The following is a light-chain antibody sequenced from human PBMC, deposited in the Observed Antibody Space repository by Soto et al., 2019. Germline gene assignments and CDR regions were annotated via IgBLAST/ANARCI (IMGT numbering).Light chain of an antibody. CDR3: QQYNNWPPT. CDR2: RAS. CDR1: QSIATN. J-gene: IGKJ1*01. Sequence: EVVMTQSAATLSVSPAERATLSCRASQSIATNLAWYPQKPGQAPRLLITRASVRATDIPARFSGSGSGTEFTLTITSLQSSDFAIYYCQQYNNWPPTFGKGTKVDIK. V-gene: IGKV3-15*01.